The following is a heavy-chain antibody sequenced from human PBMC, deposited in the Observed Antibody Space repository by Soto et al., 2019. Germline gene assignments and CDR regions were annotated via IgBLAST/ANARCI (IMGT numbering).Heavy chain of an antibody. CDR1: GFTFSTYW. CDR2: MDQDGSET. V-gene: IGHV3-7*01. D-gene: IGHD3-16*01. Sequence: EVQLVESGGGLVQPGGSLSLSCAASGFTFSTYWMTWVRQPPGKGLEWVANMDQDGSETYYVDSVRGRFTVSRDNAKNSLCLQMNSLRVEDTAVYYCVCGGNFFIYWGQGTLVTVSP. J-gene: IGHJ4*02. CDR3: VCGGNFFIY.